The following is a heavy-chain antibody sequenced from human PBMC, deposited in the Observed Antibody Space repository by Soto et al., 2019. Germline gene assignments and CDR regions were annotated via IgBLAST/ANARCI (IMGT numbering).Heavy chain of an antibody. Sequence: QVQLVQSGAEVKKPGSSMKVSCKASGGTFNDFAFSWVRQAPGQGPEWMGGIMPIFGRPDYAQKVRGRGTMTSAESTSTVFVELSTLPSADPAVYYCATWLSMAVIGNYYYGMDLWGQATTVTASS. V-gene: IGHV1-69*05. J-gene: IGHJ6*02. CDR3: ATWLSMAVIGNYYYGMDL. CDR1: GGTFNDFA. CDR2: IMPIFGRP. D-gene: IGHD6-19*01.